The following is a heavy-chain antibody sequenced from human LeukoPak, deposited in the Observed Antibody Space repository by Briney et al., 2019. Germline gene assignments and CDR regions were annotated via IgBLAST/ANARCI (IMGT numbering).Heavy chain of an antibody. CDR1: GFTFSSYA. V-gene: IGHV3-30-3*01. J-gene: IGHJ4*02. D-gene: IGHD3-16*02. CDR2: ISYDGSNK. Sequence: PGGSLRLSCAASGFTFSSYAMHWVRQAPGKGLEWVAVISYDGSNKYYADSVKGRFTISRDNSKNTLYLQMNSLRAEDTAVYYCARDPAPGEDYDYVWGSYRPYYFDYWGQGTLVTVSS. CDR3: ARDPAPGEDYDYVWGSYRPYYFDY.